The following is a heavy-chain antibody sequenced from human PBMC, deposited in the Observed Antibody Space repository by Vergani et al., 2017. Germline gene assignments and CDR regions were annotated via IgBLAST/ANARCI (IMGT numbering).Heavy chain of an antibody. CDR3: ANEGSGNRIRGWLDH. CDR2: IQYDGSDI. V-gene: IGHV3-30*02. Sequence: QVQLVESGGGVVQPGGSLRLSCVASGFSVSNSGMHWVRQTPGKGLEWVAFIQYDGSDIFYADFVEGRFTISRDNSKNSLYLQMRSLRFDDTAVYYCANEGSGNRIRGWLDHWGQGALVTVSS. D-gene: IGHD3-10*01. J-gene: IGHJ4*02. CDR1: GFSVSNSG.